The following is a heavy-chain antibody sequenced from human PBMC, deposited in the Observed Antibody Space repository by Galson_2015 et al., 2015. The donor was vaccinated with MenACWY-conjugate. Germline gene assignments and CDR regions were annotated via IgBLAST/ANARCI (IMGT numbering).Heavy chain of an antibody. V-gene: IGHV3-53*01. J-gene: IGHJ4*02. CDR2: IYSVGST. D-gene: IGHD1-26*01. CDR1: GFTVSSNY. CDR3: ARSPGGNYYGGFEY. Sequence: SLRLSCAASGFTVSSNYMSWVRQTPGKGLQWVSVIYSVGSTYYADSVKGRFTIPRDNSKNTLYLQMNSLRAEDTAVYYCARSPGGNYYGGFEYWGQGTLVTVSS.